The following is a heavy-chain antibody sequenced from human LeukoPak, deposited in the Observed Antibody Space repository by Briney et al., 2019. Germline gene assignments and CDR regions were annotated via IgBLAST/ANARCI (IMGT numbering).Heavy chain of an antibody. CDR2: IYNSGST. CDR1: GGSISGGGYY. D-gene: IGHD5-18*01. V-gene: IGHV4-31*03. CDR3: ARAPVFGYSYGYTGRYYFDY. Sequence: ASETLSLTCTVSGGSISGGGYYWSWIRQHPGKGLEWIGYIYNSGSTYYNPSLKSRVTISVDTSKNQFSLKLSSVTAADTAVYYCARAPVFGYSYGYTGRYYFDYWGQGTLVTVSS. J-gene: IGHJ4*02.